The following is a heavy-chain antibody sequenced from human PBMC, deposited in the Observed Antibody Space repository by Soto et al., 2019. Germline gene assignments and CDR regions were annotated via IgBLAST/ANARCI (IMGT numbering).Heavy chain of an antibody. CDR2: MNPNSGNT. J-gene: IGHJ6*02. V-gene: IGHV1-8*01. CDR1: GYTFTSYY. D-gene: IGHD3-10*01. Sequence: ASVKVSCKASGYTFTSYYINWVRQATGQGLEWMGWMNPNSGNTGYAQKFQGRVTMTRNTSISTAYMELSSLRSEDTAVYYCARGGTGTGYYYGMDVWGQGTTVTVSS. CDR3: ARGGTGTGYYYGMDV.